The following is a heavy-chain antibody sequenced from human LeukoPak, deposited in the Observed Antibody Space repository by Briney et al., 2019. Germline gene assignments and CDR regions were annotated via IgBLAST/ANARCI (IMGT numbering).Heavy chain of an antibody. D-gene: IGHD2-2*01. V-gene: IGHV4-34*01. Sequence: SETLSLTCAVYGGSFSGYYWSWIRQPPGKGLEWVGEINHSGSTNYNPSLKSRVTISVDTSKNQFSLKLSSVTAADTAVYYCARGRWYHDYWGQGTLVTVSS. CDR3: ARGRWYHDY. J-gene: IGHJ4*02. CDR2: INHSGST. CDR1: GGSFSGYY.